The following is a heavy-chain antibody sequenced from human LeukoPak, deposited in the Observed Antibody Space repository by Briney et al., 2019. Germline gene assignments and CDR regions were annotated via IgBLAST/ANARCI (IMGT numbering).Heavy chain of an antibody. V-gene: IGHV4-59*01. Sequence: SETLSLTCTVSRVSISGYYWSWIRQPPGKGLEWIGYIYYSGSTNYNPSLKSRVTISVDTSKNQFSLKLSSVTAADTAVYYCARRGYCSSTSCYTFDYWGQGTLVTVSS. CDR1: RVSISGYY. D-gene: IGHD2-2*02. J-gene: IGHJ4*02. CDR3: ARRGYCSSTSCYTFDY. CDR2: IYYSGST.